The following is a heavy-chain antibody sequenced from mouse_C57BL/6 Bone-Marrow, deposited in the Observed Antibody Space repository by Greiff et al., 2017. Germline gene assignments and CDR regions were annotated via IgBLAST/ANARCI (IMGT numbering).Heavy chain of an antibody. Sequence: EVMLVESGEGLVKPGGSLKLSCAASGFTFSSYAMSWVRQTPEKRLEWVAYISSGGDYIYYADTVKGRFTISRDNARNTLYLQMSSLKSEDTAMYYCTREDYGSSYPNWYFDVWGTGTTVTVSS. CDR1: GFTFSSYA. D-gene: IGHD1-1*01. CDR2: ISSGGDYI. V-gene: IGHV5-9-1*02. CDR3: TREDYGSSYPNWYFDV. J-gene: IGHJ1*03.